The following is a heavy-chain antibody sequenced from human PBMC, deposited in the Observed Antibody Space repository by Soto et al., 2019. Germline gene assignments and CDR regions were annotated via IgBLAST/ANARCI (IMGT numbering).Heavy chain of an antibody. CDR2: MYNTGST. D-gene: IGHD2-21*02. CDR1: GGSISGYY. Sequence: SETLSLTCTVSGGSISGYYWSGIRQPPGEGLEWIGYMYNTGSTVYNPSFKSRVTISVDTSKNQFSLKLNSVTAADTAVYYCARDLWGYCGTDCYPLDVWGQGTTVTVS. CDR3: ARDLWGYCGTDCYPLDV. V-gene: IGHV4-59*01. J-gene: IGHJ6*02.